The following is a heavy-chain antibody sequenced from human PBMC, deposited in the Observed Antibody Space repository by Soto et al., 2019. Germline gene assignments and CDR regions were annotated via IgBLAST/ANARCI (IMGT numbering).Heavy chain of an antibody. CDR2: IIPILGIA. D-gene: IGHD3-10*01. CDR3: AGESAPGFGELLYYYYMDV. Sequence: QVQLVQSGAEVKKPGSSVKVSCKASGGTFSSYTISWVRQAPGQGLEWMGRIIPILGIANYAQKFQGRVTITADKSTSTAYMELSSLRSEDTAVYYCAGESAPGFGELLYYYYMDVWGKGTTVTVSS. V-gene: IGHV1-69*08. J-gene: IGHJ6*03. CDR1: GGTFSSYT.